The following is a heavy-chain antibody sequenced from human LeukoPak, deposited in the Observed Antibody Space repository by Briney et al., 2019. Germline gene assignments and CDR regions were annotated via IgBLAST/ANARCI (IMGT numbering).Heavy chain of an antibody. CDR2: IYSGGST. D-gene: IGHD1-26*01. Sequence: GGSLRLSCAASGFTVSSNSMSWVRQAPGKGLEWVSVIYSGGSTYYADSVKGRFTISRDNSKNTLYLQMNSLRAEDTAVYYCARDSPIVGAARSFDIWGQGTMVTVSS. J-gene: IGHJ3*02. CDR3: ARDSPIVGAARSFDI. V-gene: IGHV3-53*01. CDR1: GFTVSSNS.